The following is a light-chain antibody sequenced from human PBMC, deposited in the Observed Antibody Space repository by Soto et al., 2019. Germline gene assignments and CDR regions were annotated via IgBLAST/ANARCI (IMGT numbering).Light chain of an antibody. Sequence: EIVLTQSPATLSLSPGERATLSCRASQNIDTYLDWYQQKPGQSPRLLIFDASSRATGTPARFSGSGSGTDFTLTISSLEPEDFAVFYCQQYGTSEIIFGQGTRLEIK. J-gene: IGKJ5*01. CDR2: DAS. CDR3: QQYGTSEII. CDR1: QNIDTY. V-gene: IGKV3-20*01.